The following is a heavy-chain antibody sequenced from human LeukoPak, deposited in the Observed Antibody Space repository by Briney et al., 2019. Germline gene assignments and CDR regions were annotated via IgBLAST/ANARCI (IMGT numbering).Heavy chain of an antibody. CDR2: IYYSGST. Sequence: SETLSLTCTVSGGSISSGGYYWSWIRQHPGKGLEWIGYIYYSGSTYYNPSLKSRVTISVDTSKNQFSLKLSSVTAADTAVYYCARGRGGDIVVVVADSMGYFDYWGQGTLVTVSS. J-gene: IGHJ4*02. CDR3: ARGRGGDIVVVVADSMGYFDY. V-gene: IGHV4-31*03. D-gene: IGHD2-15*01. CDR1: GGSISSGGYY.